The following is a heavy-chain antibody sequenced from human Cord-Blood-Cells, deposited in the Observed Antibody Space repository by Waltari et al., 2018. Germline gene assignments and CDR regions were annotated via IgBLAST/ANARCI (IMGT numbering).Heavy chain of an antibody. CDR3: ARSTDYYDSSGYYYYYDMDV. J-gene: IGHJ6*03. V-gene: IGHV1-69*04. D-gene: IGHD3-22*01. CDR1: GGTFSSYA. CDR2: IIPILGIA. Sequence: QVQLVQSGAEVKKPGSSVKVSCKASGGTFSSYAISWVRQAPGHGLEWMGGIIPILGIANYAQKFQGRVTVTADESTSTAYMERSSRRSEDAAVYYCARSTDYYDSSGYYYYYDMDVWGKGTTVTVSS.